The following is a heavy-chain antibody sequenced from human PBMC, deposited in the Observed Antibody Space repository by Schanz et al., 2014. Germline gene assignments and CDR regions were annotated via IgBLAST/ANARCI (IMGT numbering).Heavy chain of an antibody. CDR1: GFTFSDHY. CDR3: ASGVHVSSLQKGLQF. CDR2: IYSGIGA. Sequence: EVQLVESGGGLVQPGGSLRLSCAASGFTFSDHYMDWVRQAPGKGLEWVSVIYSGIGAYYADSVKDRFTVSRDNSKNTVYLQMNRLRVEDTAVYYCASGVHVSSLQKGLQFWGRGTLVIVSS. V-gene: IGHV3-66*01. J-gene: IGHJ1*01. D-gene: IGHD3-10*01.